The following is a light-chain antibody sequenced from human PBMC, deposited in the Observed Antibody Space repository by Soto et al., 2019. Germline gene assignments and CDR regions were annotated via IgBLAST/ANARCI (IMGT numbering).Light chain of an antibody. CDR1: SSNIGSST. V-gene: IGLV1-51*01. CDR2: DNN. CDR3: GTWDSSLSAVV. J-gene: IGLJ2*01. Sequence: QSVLTQPPSASGTPGQRVTISCSGSSSNIGSSTVSWYQQLPGTAPKLLIYDNNKRPSGIPDRFSGSKSGTSATLGITGLQTGDEADYYCGTWDSSLSAVVFGGGTQLTVL.